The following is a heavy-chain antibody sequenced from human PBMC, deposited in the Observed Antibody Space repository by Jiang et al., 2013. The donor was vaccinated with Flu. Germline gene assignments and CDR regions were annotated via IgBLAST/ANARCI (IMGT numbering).Heavy chain of an antibody. CDR1: GYSFTSYW. Sequence: GAEVKKPGESLKISCKGSGYSFTSYWIGWVRQMPGKGLEWMGIIYPGDSDTRYSPSFQGQVTISADKSISTAYLQWSSLKASDTAMYYCARLGYYDSSGYYLVGFALDYWGQGTLVTVSS. D-gene: IGHD3-22*01. V-gene: IGHV5-51*01. CDR2: IYPGDSDT. CDR3: ARLGYYDSSGYYLVGFALDY. J-gene: IGHJ4*02.